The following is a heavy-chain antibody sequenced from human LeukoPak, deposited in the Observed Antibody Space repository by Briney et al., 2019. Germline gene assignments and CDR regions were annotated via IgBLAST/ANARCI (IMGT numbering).Heavy chain of an antibody. Sequence: GGSLRLSCAASGFTFSSYGMHWVRQAPGKGLEWVAVISYDGSNKYYADSVKGRFTISRDNSKNTLYLQMNSLRAEDTAVYYCARELGSSGFQLDYYYGMDVWGQGTTVTVSS. V-gene: IGHV3-30*03. CDR2: ISYDGSNK. CDR3: ARELGSSGFQLDYYYGMDV. CDR1: GFTFSSYG. D-gene: IGHD6-19*01. J-gene: IGHJ6*02.